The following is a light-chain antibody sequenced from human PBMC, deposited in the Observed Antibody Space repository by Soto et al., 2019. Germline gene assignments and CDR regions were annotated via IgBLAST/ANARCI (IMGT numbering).Light chain of an antibody. J-gene: IGKJ1*01. Sequence: EVVITQSPSTLSLSPFERSTLSCGASQSVSNNYLAWYQQKPGQAPRLLIYGASNRATGIPDRFSGSGSGTDFTLTISRLEPEDFAVYYCQQYGSSGTFGQGTKVDNK. CDR3: QQYGSSGT. CDR2: GAS. CDR1: QSVSNNY. V-gene: IGKV3-20*01.